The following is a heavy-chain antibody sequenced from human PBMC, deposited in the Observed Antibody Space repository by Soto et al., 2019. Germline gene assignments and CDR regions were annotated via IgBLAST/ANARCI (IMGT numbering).Heavy chain of an antibody. J-gene: IGHJ4*02. Sequence: QVQLQESGPGQVKPSQTLSLTCTVSGGSISSGGYYWSWIRQHPGKGLEWIGYIYHSGSTYYNPSLRSRVTISVDTSKNQFSLKLSSVTAADTAVYYWARVLGYYGSGRHFFDYWGQGILVTVSS. V-gene: IGHV4-31*03. CDR1: GGSISSGGYY. CDR3: ARVLGYYGSGRHFFDY. CDR2: IYHSGST. D-gene: IGHD3-10*01.